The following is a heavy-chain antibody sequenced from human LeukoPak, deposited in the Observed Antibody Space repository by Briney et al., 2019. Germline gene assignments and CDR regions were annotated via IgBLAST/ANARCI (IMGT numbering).Heavy chain of an antibody. CDR3: ASMGVRGATPSHPYNWFDP. J-gene: IGHJ5*02. Sequence: NPGGSLRLSCAASGFTFSSYAMSWVRQAPGKGLEGVSSISSSSSYIYYADSVKGRFTISRDNAKNSLYLQMNSLRAEDTAVYYCASMGVRGATPSHPYNWFDPWGQGTLVTVSS. CDR2: ISSSSSYI. D-gene: IGHD5-12*01. V-gene: IGHV3-21*01. CDR1: GFTFSSYA.